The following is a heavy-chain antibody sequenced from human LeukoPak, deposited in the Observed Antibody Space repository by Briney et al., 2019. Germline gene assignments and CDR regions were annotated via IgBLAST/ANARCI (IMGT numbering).Heavy chain of an antibody. CDR2: ISGSGGST. CDR3: AKDRRGYCSSTSCSPFDY. D-gene: IGHD2-2*01. CDR1: GFTFSSYD. Sequence: PGGSLRLSCAASGFTFSSYDMSWVRQAPGKGLEWVSAISGSGGSTYYADSVKVRFTISRDNSKNTLYLQMNSLRAEDTAVYYCAKDRRGYCSSTSCSPFDYWGQGTLVTVSS. V-gene: IGHV3-23*01. J-gene: IGHJ4*02.